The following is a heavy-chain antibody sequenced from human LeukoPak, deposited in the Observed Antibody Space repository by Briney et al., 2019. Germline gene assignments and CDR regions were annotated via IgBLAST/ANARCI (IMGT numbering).Heavy chain of an antibody. CDR1: GFTFSSYA. J-gene: IGHJ4*02. Sequence: GGSLRLSCAASGFTFSSYAMSWVRQVPGKGLEWVSGVSGSGGSTDYADSVKGRFTISRDNSKNALYLQMNSLRVEDTAVYYCAKDRGAGPVRDFYDSSGFCVQWGQGTLVTVSS. CDR3: AKDRGAGPVRDFYDSSGFCVQ. CDR2: VSGSGGST. D-gene: IGHD3-22*01. V-gene: IGHV3-23*01.